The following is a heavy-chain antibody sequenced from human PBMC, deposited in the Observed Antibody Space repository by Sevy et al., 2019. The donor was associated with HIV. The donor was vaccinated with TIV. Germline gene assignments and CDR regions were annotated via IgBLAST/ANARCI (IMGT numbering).Heavy chain of an antibody. CDR3: AREPIAAAGYYYYGMDV. Sequence: GGSLRLSCAASGFTFSSYGMHWVRQAPGKGLEWVAVIWYDGSNKYYADSVKDRFTISRDNSKNTLYLQMNSLRAEDTAVYYCAREPIAAAGYYYYGMDVWGQGTTVTVSS. D-gene: IGHD6-13*01. V-gene: IGHV3-33*01. J-gene: IGHJ6*02. CDR1: GFTFSSYG. CDR2: IWYDGSNK.